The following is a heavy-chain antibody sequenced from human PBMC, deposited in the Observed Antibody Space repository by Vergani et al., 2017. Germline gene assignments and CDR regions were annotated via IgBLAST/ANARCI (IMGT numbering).Heavy chain of an antibody. J-gene: IGHJ4*02. CDR1: GATFRSNT. CDR3: ARSIAAAGAEFDY. CDR2: IIPVLGKT. Sequence: QVQLVQSGAEVKKPGSSVKVSCKASGATFRSNTISWVRQVPGQGLEWMGRIIPVLGKTKYAQDFQGRLTITADKSTSTAYMELSSLRSEDTAVYYCARSIAAAGAEFDYWGQGTLVTVSS. D-gene: IGHD6-13*01. V-gene: IGHV1-69*02.